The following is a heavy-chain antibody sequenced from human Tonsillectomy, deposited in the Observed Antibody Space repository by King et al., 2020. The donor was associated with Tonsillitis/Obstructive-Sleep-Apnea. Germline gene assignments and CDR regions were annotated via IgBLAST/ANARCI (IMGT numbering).Heavy chain of an antibody. CDR3: ARGYCSGGTCYRGDY. J-gene: IGHJ4*02. CDR1: GYTFISYY. V-gene: IGHV1-46*01. D-gene: IGHD2-15*01. CDR2: ISPIGCSP. Sequence: QLVQSGTEVKKPGASVKVSCKASGYTFISYYRHWVRQAPGQGLEWMGIISPIGCSPTSAQKFRCRVTLTRDTSTSTVYLELSSLRSDDTAVYYCARGYCSGGTCYRGDYWGQGTLVTVSP.